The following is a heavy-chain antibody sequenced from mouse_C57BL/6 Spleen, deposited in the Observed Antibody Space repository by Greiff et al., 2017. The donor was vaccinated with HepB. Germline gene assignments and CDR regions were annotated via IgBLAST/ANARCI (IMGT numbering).Heavy chain of an antibody. CDR2: IDPEDGDT. CDR1: GFNIKDYY. D-gene: IGHD2-4*01. J-gene: IGHJ4*01. Sequence: EVQLQQSGAELVRPGASVKLSCTASGFNIKDYYMHWVKQRPEQGLEWIGRIDPEDGDTEYAPKFQGKATMTADTSSNTAYLRLSSLTSEDTAVYYCITGDDYNYYAMDYWGQGTSVTVSS. CDR3: ITGDDYNYYAMDY. V-gene: IGHV14-1*01.